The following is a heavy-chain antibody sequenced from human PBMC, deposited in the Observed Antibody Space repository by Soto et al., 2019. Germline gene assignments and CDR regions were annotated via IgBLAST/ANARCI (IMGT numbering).Heavy chain of an antibody. CDR1: SGSISNSEW. CDR2: VHQLGSN. Sequence: QVQLQESGPGLVKPSETLSLTCAVTSGSISNSEWWTWVRQPPGKGLEWIGEVHQLGSNNFNPSLKSRVTISIDKSENHFSLRLSSVTAADTAVYYCAGRMGSRPAWGQGTLVTVSS. CDR3: AGRMGSRPA. D-gene: IGHD6-13*01. J-gene: IGHJ4*02. V-gene: IGHV4-4*02.